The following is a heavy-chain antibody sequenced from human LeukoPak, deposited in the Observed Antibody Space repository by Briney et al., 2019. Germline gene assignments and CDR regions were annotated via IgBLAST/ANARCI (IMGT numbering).Heavy chain of an antibody. CDR1: GFTFSSYA. D-gene: IGHD1-26*01. Sequence: PGGSLRLSCAASGFTFSSYAMTWVRQAPGKGLEWVSAISSGGGTYYADSVKGRFTISRDNSQNTLYLQMNSLRAEDTAVYYRAKGGSSSTRRYFDYWGQGTLVTVSS. V-gene: IGHV3-23*01. CDR3: AKGGSSSTRRYFDY. CDR2: ISSGGGT. J-gene: IGHJ4*02.